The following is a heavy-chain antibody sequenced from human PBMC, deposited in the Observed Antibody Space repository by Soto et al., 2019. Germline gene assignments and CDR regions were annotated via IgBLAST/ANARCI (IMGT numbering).Heavy chain of an antibody. J-gene: IGHJ6*02. CDR1: CGSIITYY. D-gene: IGHD6-19*01. V-gene: IGHV4-59*01. CDR3: ASDRSSGWDQGYGMDV. CDR2: IYYSGST. Sequence: SETLSLTCTVSCGSIITYYWSWIRQPPGKGLEWIGYIYYSGSTSYNPSLKSRVTISVDTSKNQFSLKLRSVTAADTAVYYCASDRSSGWDQGYGMDVWGQGTTVTVSS.